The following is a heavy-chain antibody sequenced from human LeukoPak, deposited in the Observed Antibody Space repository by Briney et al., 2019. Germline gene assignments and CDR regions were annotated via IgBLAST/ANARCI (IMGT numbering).Heavy chain of an antibody. D-gene: IGHD3-22*01. J-gene: IGHJ5*02. V-gene: IGHV1-2*02. Sequence: ASVKVSCKASGYTFTGYYMHWVRQAPGQGLEWMGWINPNSGGTNYAQKFQGRFTMTRDTSISTAYMELSRLRSDDTAVYYCARGLSYDSSGYYLFDPWGQGTLVTVSS. CDR2: INPNSGGT. CDR3: ARGLSYDSSGYYLFDP. CDR1: GYTFTGYY.